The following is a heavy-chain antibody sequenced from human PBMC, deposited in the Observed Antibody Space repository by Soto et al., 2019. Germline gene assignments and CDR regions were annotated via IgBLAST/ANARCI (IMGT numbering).Heavy chain of an antibody. CDR2: MNPNSGDT. D-gene: IGHD6-13*01. CDR1: GYTFTGYH. Sequence: ASVKVSCKASGYTFTGYHINWVRQATGQGLEWMGWMNPNSGDTGYAQNFQGRVTMTGDTSINTVYMELSSLRSDDTAAYYCARGIEAGVDVWGQGTTVTV. V-gene: IGHV1-8*01. J-gene: IGHJ6*02. CDR3: ARGIEAGVDV.